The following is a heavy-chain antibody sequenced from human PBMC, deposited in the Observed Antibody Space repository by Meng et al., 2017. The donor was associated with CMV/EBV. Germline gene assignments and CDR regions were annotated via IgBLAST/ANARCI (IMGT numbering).Heavy chain of an antibody. CDR1: GFTCSSNY. J-gene: IGHJ5*02. V-gene: IGHV3-53*01. Sequence: VQLVESGVGLSQPGRPLSLYWAASGFTCSSNYLSWVRQAPGKGLEWVSVIYSGGSTYYADSVKGRFTISRDNSKNTLYLQMNSLRAEDTAVYYCARDNWGLGWFDPWGQGTLVTVSS. D-gene: IGHD3-16*01. CDR2: IYSGGST. CDR3: ARDNWGLGWFDP.